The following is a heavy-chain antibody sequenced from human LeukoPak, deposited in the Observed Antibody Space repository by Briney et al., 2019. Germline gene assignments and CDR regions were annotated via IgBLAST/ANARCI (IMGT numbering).Heavy chain of an antibody. CDR1: GGSFSGYY. D-gene: IGHD3-3*01. V-gene: IGHV4-34*01. J-gene: IGHJ6*02. Sequence: PSETLSLTCAVYGGSFSGYYWSWIRQPPGKGLEWVGEINHSGSTNYNPSLKSRVTISVDTSKNQFSLKLSSATAEDTAVYYCARDLGSTQWYYDFWSGYSTRQYYYGMDVWGQGTTVTVSS. CDR3: ARDLGSTQWYYDFWSGYSTRQYYYGMDV. CDR2: INHSGST.